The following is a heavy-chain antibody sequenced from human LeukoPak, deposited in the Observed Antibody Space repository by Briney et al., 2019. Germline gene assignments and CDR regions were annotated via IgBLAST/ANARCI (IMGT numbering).Heavy chain of an antibody. CDR3: ARTSAPSTVVHFDY. V-gene: IGHV5-51*01. CDR1: GYSFTTYW. D-gene: IGHD4-23*01. CDR2: IYPGDSDT. Sequence: GESLKISCKGSGYSFTTYWIGWVRQMPGKGVEWMGIIYPGDSDTRYSPSFQGQVTISADKSISTAYLQWSSLNASDTAMYYCARTSAPSTVVHFDYWGQGTLVTVSS. J-gene: IGHJ4*02.